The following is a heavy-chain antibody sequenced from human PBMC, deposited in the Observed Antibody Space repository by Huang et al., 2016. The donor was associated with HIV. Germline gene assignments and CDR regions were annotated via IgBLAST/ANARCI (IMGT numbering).Heavy chain of an antibody. Sequence: QVQLVQSGAEVKKVGSSVKVSCKASGGTFSNYAISWVRLAPGHGLEWLGGNIPIVGTANFAQEFQGRVTITADGSTSTAYLELSSLRSEDTAVYFCARQLYDNTGYLMGARLHDWGQGTLVTVSS. CDR3: ARQLYDNTGYLMGARLHD. CDR1: GGTFSNYA. CDR2: NIPIVGTA. J-gene: IGHJ4*02. D-gene: IGHD3-22*01. V-gene: IGHV1-69*13.